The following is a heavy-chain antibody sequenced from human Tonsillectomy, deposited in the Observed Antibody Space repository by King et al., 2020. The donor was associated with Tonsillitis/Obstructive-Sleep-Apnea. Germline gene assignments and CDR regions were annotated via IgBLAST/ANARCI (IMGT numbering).Heavy chain of an antibody. CDR1: GFSLSNARMG. V-gene: IGHV2-26*01. D-gene: IGHD2-2*01. CDR3: ARASYCSSTRCPFDY. Sequence: VTLKESGPVLVKPTETLTLTCTVSGFSLSNARMGVSWIRQPPGKALEWLAHIFSNDEKSYSTSLKSRLTISKDTSRSQVVLTMTNMDPVDTAKYYCARASYCSSTRCPFDYWGQGALVTVAS. J-gene: IGHJ4*02. CDR2: IFSNDEK.